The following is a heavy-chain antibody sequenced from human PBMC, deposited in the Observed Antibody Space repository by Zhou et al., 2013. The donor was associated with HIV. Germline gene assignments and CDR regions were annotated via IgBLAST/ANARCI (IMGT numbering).Heavy chain of an antibody. V-gene: IGHV1-18*01. CDR3: ARWAVAVTAHNYGMDV. D-gene: IGHD2-21*02. CDR1: GYIFVNYG. CDR2: ISAYNGKT. Sequence: QVQLVQSGTEVKKPGTSVKVSCEAFGYIFVNYGISWVRQAPGQGLEWMGWISAYNGKTNYAQKLQGRVTMTTDKSTSTAYMELRSLRSDDTAVYYCARWAVAVTAHNYGMDVWGQGTTVTVSS. J-gene: IGHJ6*02.